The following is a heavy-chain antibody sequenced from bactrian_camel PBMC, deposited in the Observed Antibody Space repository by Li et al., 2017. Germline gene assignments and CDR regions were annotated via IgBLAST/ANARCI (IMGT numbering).Heavy chain of an antibody. CDR2: IDSDGST. J-gene: IGHJ4*01. Sequence: VQLVESGGGSVQAGGSLTLSCAVSGYTSSDFCMDWFRQAPGKEREGVARIDSDGSTAYGDSVKGRFTISNDNAKNTLYLQMNSLKPEDTAMYYCAADEMGCIENVYRGQGTQVTVS. V-gene: IGHV3S6*01. CDR3: AADEMGCIENVY. CDR1: GYTSSDFC. D-gene: IGHD1*01.